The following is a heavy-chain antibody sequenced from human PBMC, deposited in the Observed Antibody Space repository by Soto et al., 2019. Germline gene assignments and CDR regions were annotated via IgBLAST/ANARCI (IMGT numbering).Heavy chain of an antibody. CDR3: AKDNPRSGLGNWFDP. D-gene: IGHD6-19*01. Sequence: EMRLVESGGALAKPGGSLRLSCEASGFSFEEYAMNWVRQGPGKGLEWVARNSWNSGTTHYADSVQGRFAISRDNGKNLVYLEMNGLRIEDTALYYCAKDNPRSGLGNWFDPWGQGTGVSVSS. CDR2: NSWNSGTT. V-gene: IGHV3-9*01. J-gene: IGHJ5*02. CDR1: GFSFEEYA.